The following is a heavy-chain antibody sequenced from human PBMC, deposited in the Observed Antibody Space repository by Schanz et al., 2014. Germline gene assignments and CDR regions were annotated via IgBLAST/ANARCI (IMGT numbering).Heavy chain of an antibody. CDR3: ARREVVRGPYGLDV. J-gene: IGHJ6*02. V-gene: IGHV1-2*02. CDR1: AYTFTAYY. CDR2: INPNTGAT. D-gene: IGHD2-15*01. Sequence: QVQLVQSGAEVKKPGASVKVSCKASAYTFTAYYMHWVRQAPGQGLEWMGWINPNTGATDYAQKFQGRVTLTRDTSVSTAYMELTRLTSDDTAVYFCARREVVRGPYGLDVWGQGTTXIVSS.